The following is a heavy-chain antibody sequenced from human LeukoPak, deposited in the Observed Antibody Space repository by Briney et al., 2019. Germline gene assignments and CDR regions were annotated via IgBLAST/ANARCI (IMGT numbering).Heavy chain of an antibody. CDR2: ISGSGGST. Sequence: GGSLRLSCAASGFTFSSYAMSWVRQAPGKGLEWVSAISGSGGSTYYADSVKGRFTISRDNSKNTLYLQMNSLRAEDTAVYYCAKNLVPAARGYYYYMDVWGKGTTVTVSS. J-gene: IGHJ6*03. CDR1: GFTFSSYA. V-gene: IGHV3-23*01. CDR3: AKNLVPAARGYYYYMDV. D-gene: IGHD2-2*01.